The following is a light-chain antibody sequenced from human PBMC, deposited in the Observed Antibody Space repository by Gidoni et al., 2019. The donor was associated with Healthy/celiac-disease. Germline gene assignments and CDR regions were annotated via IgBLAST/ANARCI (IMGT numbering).Light chain of an antibody. CDR1: QSVSSSY. CDR2: GAS. CDR3: QQYGSSPGWT. V-gene: IGKV3-20*01. Sequence: EIVFTQSPGTLSLSPGERATLSCRASQSVSSSYLAWYQQKPGQAPRLLIYGASSRATGIPDRFSGSGSGTDFTLTISRLEPEDFAVYYFQQYGSSPGWTFGQGTKVEIK. J-gene: IGKJ1*01.